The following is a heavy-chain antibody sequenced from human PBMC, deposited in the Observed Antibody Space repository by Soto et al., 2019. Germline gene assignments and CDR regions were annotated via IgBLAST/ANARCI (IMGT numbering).Heavy chain of an antibody. V-gene: IGHV1-18*01. J-gene: IGHJ2*01. Sequence: QVQLVQSGAEVKKPGASVKVSCQASGYTFTNYGVTWVRLAPGQGLEWVGWISAYSGHTNYAQKLQGRVTMTTDASTSIAYMELRSLRSDDTAVYYCAGGTGSYYWYFDIWGRGTLVTVSS. CDR1: GYTFTNYG. CDR2: ISAYSGHT. CDR3: AGGTGSYYWYFDI. D-gene: IGHD3-9*01.